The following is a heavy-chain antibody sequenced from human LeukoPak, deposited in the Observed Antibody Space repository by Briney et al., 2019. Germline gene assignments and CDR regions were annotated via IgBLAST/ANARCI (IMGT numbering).Heavy chain of an antibody. CDR2: IIPIFATA. Sequence: SVKVSCKASGGTFSNYAINWVRQAPGQGLEWMGGIIPIFATANYAQKFQGRVTITADKSTSTAYMELSSLRSEDTAVYYCASSGSGSYYNSYYYMDVWGKGTTVTVSS. J-gene: IGHJ6*03. V-gene: IGHV1-69*06. CDR1: GGTFSNYA. D-gene: IGHD3-10*01. CDR3: ASSGSGSYYNSYYYMDV.